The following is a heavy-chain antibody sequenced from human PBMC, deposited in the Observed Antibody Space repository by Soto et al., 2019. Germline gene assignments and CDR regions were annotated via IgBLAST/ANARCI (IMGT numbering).Heavy chain of an antibody. CDR2: ISSNGGST. CDR1: GITFSSYA. Sequence: PGGSLRLSCAASGITFSSYAMHWVRQAPGKGLEYVSAISSNGGSTYYANSVKGRFTISRDNSKNTLYLQMGSLRAEDMAVYYCAREPQGYCSGGSCGTYYYYMDVWGKGTTVTVSS. V-gene: IGHV3-64*01. D-gene: IGHD2-15*01. J-gene: IGHJ6*03. CDR3: AREPQGYCSGGSCGTYYYYMDV.